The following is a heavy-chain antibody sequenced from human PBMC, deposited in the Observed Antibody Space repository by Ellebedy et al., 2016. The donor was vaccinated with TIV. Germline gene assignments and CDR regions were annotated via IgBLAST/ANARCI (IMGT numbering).Heavy chain of an antibody. CDR1: GYTFTGYY. CDR2: INPDTGVT. V-gene: IGHV1-2*02. CDR3: AKDERYTYENWFDP. J-gene: IGHJ5*02. D-gene: IGHD3-16*01. Sequence: ASVKVSCXASGYTFTGYYLHWVRQAPGQGLEWMGWINPDTGVTNYEPKFQGRVTMTRDTSISTAYMELGRLRSDDTAVYYCAKDERYTYENWFDPWGQGTLVTISS.